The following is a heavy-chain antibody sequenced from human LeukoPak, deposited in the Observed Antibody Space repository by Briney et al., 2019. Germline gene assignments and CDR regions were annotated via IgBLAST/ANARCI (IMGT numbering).Heavy chain of an antibody. D-gene: IGHD3-22*01. Sequence: GRSLRLSCAASGFSFSSYGMHWVRQAPGKGLEWVAVTWYDENSKYYADSVKGRFTISRDNSKNTLYLQMNSLRAEDTAMYYCGRDWHSRNIDYWGQGTLVTVSS. V-gene: IGHV3-33*01. J-gene: IGHJ4*02. CDR3: GRDWHSRNIDY. CDR1: GFSFSSYG. CDR2: TWYDENSK.